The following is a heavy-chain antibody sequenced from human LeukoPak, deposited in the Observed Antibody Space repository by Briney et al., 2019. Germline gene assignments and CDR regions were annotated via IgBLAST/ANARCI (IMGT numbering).Heavy chain of an antibody. D-gene: IGHD2-2*02. J-gene: IGHJ6*02. CDR3: ASEAPEEVPAAIGYYYYGMDV. CDR2: IYYSGST. V-gene: IGHV4-59*08. CDR1: GGSISSYY. Sequence: SETLSLTCTVSGGSISSYYWSWIRQPPGKGLEWIGYIYYSGSTNYNPSLKSRVTISVDTSKNQFSLKLSSVTAADTAVYYCASEAPEEVPAAIGYYYYGMDVWGQGTTVTVSS.